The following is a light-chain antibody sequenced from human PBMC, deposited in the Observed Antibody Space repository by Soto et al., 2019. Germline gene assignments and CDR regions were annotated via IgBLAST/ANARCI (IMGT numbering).Light chain of an antibody. CDR3: QQYGYSPVMHT. V-gene: IGKV3-20*01. CDR1: QSISSSY. CDR2: GAS. J-gene: IGKJ2*01. Sequence: EIVWTQSPGTLSLSPGERATFSCRASQSISSSYLGWYQQKPGQAPDLLIYGASRRATDIADRFIGSGSGTDFALTISRLEPEDFAVYYCQQYGYSPVMHTFGQGTKLEIK.